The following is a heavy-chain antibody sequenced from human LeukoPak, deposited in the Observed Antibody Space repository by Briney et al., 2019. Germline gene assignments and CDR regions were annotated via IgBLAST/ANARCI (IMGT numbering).Heavy chain of an antibody. J-gene: IGHJ1*01. CDR3: AKDLSSTWSAEYFQH. V-gene: IGHV3-23*01. D-gene: IGHD6-13*01. Sequence: GGSLRLSCAASGFTFSSYAMSWVRQAPGKGLEWVSTISCSGGSTYYGDSVKGRFTISRDNSKNTLYLQMNSLRADDTAVYYCAKDLSSTWSAEYFQHWGQGTLVTVSS. CDR1: GFTFSSYA. CDR2: ISCSGGST.